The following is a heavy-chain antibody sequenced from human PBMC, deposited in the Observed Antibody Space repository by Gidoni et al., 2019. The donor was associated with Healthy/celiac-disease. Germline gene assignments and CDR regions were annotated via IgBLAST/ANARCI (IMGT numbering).Heavy chain of an antibody. D-gene: IGHD6-19*01. J-gene: IGHJ3*02. CDR2: IRGSGGST. Sequence: EVQLLESGGGLVQPGGSLRLSCAASGFTFSSYAMSWVRQAPGKGLEWVSAIRGSGGSTYYADSVKGRFTISRDNSKNTLYLQMNSLRAEDTAVYYCAKNERRSGWYGSSRYDAFDIWGQGTMVTVSS. V-gene: IGHV3-23*01. CDR1: GFTFSSYA. CDR3: AKNERRSGWYGSSRYDAFDI.